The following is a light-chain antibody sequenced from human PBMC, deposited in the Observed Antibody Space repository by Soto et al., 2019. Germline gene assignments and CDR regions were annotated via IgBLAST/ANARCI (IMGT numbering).Light chain of an antibody. CDR2: DTS. J-gene: IGKJ5*01. Sequence: EVLVRQSPATLSVSPGEGATLSCRASQGIGDTLAWYQHKPGQTPRLLIYDTSTRATGVPTRFSGSRSGTAFTLTISSLQSEDFALYYCQHHDNWPLITFGQGTRLEIK. V-gene: IGKV3-15*01. CDR1: QGIGDT. CDR3: QHHDNWPLIT.